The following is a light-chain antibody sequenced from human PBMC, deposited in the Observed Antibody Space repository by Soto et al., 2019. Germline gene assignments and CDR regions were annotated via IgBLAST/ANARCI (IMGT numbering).Light chain of an antibody. V-gene: IGLV1-40*01. Sequence: QSVLTQPPSVSGATGQRVTISCTGSSSNIGANYDVHWYHQLPGTAPKLLIYGNTNRPSGVPDRFSGSKSGTSASLAITGLQAEDEADYYCQSYDSSLSSVVFGGGTQLTVL. CDR2: GNT. CDR1: SSNIGANYD. J-gene: IGLJ2*01. CDR3: QSYDSSLSSVV.